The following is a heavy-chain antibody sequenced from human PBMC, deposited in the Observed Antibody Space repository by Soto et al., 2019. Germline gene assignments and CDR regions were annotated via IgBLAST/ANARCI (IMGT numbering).Heavy chain of an antibody. CDR1: GFTFSSYW. V-gene: IGHV3-74*01. J-gene: IGHJ5*02. D-gene: IGHD6-19*01. CDR3: AREAGTWHLPLNWFDP. Sequence: PGGSLRLSCAASGFTFSSYWMYWVRQAPGKGLVWVSRTNSDGSDTTYADSVKGRFTISRDNAKNTLYLQMNSLRDEDTAVYYCAREAGTWHLPLNWFDPWGQGTLVTVSS. CDR2: TNSDGSDT.